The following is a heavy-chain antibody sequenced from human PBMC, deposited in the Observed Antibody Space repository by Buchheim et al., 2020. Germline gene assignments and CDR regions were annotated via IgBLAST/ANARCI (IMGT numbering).Heavy chain of an antibody. CDR3: ARAVGVDGMDV. V-gene: IGHV4-34*01. CDR1: GGSFSGHY. CDR2: INHSGST. Sequence: QVQLQQWGAGLLKPSETLSLTCGVFGGSFSGHYWSWIRQPPGKGLEWIGEINHSGSTNYNPSLKSRVTISVDTSKNQFSLKLSAVTAADTVVYYCARAVGVDGMDVWGQGTT. J-gene: IGHJ6*02.